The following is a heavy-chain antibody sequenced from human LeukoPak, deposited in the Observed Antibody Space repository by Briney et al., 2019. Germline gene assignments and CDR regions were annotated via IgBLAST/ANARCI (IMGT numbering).Heavy chain of an antibody. D-gene: IGHD3-3*01. J-gene: IGHJ4*02. V-gene: IGHV4-34*01. CDR3: AARYYDFWSGYYTGDY. Sequence: SETLSLTCAVYGGSFSGYYWSWIRQPPGKGLEWIGKINHSGSTNYNPSLKSRVTISVDTSKNQFSLKLSSVTAADTAVYYCAARYYDFWSGYYTGDYWGQGTLVTVSS. CDR2: INHSGST. CDR1: GGSFSGYY.